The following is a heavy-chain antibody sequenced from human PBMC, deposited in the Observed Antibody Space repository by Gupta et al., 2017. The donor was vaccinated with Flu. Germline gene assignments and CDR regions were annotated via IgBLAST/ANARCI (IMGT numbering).Heavy chain of an antibody. V-gene: IGHV3-11*01. CDR2: ISSSGSTI. D-gene: IGHD2-2*01. CDR3: ARDTVYRDGMDV. J-gene: IGHJ6*02. Sequence: IRQAPGKGLEWVSYISSSGSTIYYADSVKGRFTISRDNAKNSLYLQINSRRAEDTAVYYCARDTVYRDGMDVWGQGTTVTVSS.